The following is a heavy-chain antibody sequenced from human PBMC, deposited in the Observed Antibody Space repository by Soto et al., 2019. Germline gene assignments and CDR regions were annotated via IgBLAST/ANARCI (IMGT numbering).Heavy chain of an antibody. CDR3: ARDRVEAALGTFDQ. CDR2: ISTYNGKT. Sequence: QVQLVQSGAEVKKPGASVKVSCKTSGYTFSTSPISWVRQAPGQGLEWVGWISTYNGKTNYGQKFQGRVTITTDTSASTAYMNLRNLRSDDTAVYYCARDRVEAALGTFDQWGQGTLVTVSS. CDR1: GYTFSTSP. D-gene: IGHD6-13*01. J-gene: IGHJ4*02. V-gene: IGHV1-18*01.